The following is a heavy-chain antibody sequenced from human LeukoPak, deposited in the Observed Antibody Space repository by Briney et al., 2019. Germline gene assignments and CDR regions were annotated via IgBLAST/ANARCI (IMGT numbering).Heavy chain of an antibody. D-gene: IGHD1-26*01. CDR3: ANFVSGGTALGSQDV. CDR1: GFTFSSYG. CDR2: ISGSGGST. Sequence: GGSLRLSCAASGFTFSSYGMSWVRQAPGKGLEWVSAISGSGGSTYYADSVKGRFTISRDNSKNTLYLQMNSLRAEDTAVYYCANFVSGGTALGSQDVWGQGTTVTVSS. V-gene: IGHV3-23*01. J-gene: IGHJ6*02.